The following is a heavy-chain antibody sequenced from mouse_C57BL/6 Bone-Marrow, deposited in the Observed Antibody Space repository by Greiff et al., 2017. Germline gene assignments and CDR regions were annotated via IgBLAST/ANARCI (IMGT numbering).Heavy chain of an antibody. CDR1: GFTFSDYG. V-gene: IGHV5-15*01. Sequence: EVKLVESGGGLVQPGGSLKLSCAASGFTFSDYGLAWVRQAPRKGPEWVAFISNLAYSIYYADTVTGRFTISRENAKNTLYLEMSSLRSEDTAMYYCARFYSNFLYAMDYWGQGTSVTVSS. D-gene: IGHD2-5*01. J-gene: IGHJ4*01. CDR3: ARFYSNFLYAMDY. CDR2: ISNLAYSI.